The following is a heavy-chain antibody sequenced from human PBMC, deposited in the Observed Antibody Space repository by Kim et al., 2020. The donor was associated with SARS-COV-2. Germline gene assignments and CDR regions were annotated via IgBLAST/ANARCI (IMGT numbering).Heavy chain of an antibody. D-gene: IGHD6-13*01. Sequence: SETLSLTCTVSGASISSSTFYWGWIRQPPGRGLEWIGSIYTSGSTYYNPSLKSRVTISVDTSKDQFYLQLSSVTAADTAVYYCARRIEAVGTKYFDLWGRGTVLTVSS. V-gene: IGHV4-39*01. J-gene: IGHJ2*01. CDR3: ARRIEAVGTKYFDL. CDR1: GASISSSTFY. CDR2: IYTSGST.